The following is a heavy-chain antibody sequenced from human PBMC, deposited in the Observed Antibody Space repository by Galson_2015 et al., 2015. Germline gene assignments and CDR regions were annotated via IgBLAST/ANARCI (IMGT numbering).Heavy chain of an antibody. J-gene: IGHJ4*02. V-gene: IGHV3-30-3*01. Sequence: SLRLSCAASGFTFSSYAMHWVRQAPGKGLEWVAVISYDGSNKYYADSVKGRFTISRDNSKNTLYLQMNSLRPEDMAVYYCARGPGYSSVWFDIVLDYWGQGTLVTVSS. CDR3: ARGPGYSSVWFDIVLDY. CDR1: GFTFSSYA. CDR2: ISYDGSNK. D-gene: IGHD6-19*01.